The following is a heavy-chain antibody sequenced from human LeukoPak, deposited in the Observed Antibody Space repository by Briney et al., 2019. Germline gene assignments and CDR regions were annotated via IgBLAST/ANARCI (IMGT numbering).Heavy chain of an antibody. D-gene: IGHD7-27*01. CDR1: GFTFSSYA. CDR2: ISSSGGST. Sequence: GGSLRLSCAASGFTFSSYAMSWVRQPPGKGLEWVSAISSSGGSTYYADSVRGRFTISRENSKNTVYLQMNSLGDEDTAVYHCAKDSGQLGVREVFDIWGQGEMVTVSS. CDR3: AKDSGQLGVREVFDI. V-gene: IGHV3-23*01. J-gene: IGHJ3*02.